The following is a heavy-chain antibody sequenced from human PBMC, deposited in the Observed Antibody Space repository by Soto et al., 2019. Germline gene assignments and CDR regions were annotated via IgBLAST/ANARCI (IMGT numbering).Heavy chain of an antibody. CDR1: GFSFSSYA. J-gene: IGHJ4*02. D-gene: IGHD5-12*01. CDR3: AKGSIEYSASVDN. Sequence: DVQLLESGGGLVQPGGSLRLSCAASGFSFSSYAMVWVRQAPGKGLEWVAVISARGGSSYFADSVKGRITLYRDNSKNVLSLEMNSLRAEDTAIYFCAKGSIEYSASVDNLGQGTLVVVSS. CDR2: ISARGGSS. V-gene: IGHV3-23*01.